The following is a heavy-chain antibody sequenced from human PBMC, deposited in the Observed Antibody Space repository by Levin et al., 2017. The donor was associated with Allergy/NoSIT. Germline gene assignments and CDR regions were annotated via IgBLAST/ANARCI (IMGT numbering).Heavy chain of an antibody. J-gene: IGHJ4*02. Sequence: PGGSLRLSCTASGFTFGDYTMSWFRQAPGKGLEWVGFIGGKGYGGTTEYAASVKGRFTITRDDSKSIAYLQMKSLKTEDTAVYYCARDPVPFSSSWYFDYWGQGTLVTVSS. CDR3: ARDPVPFSSSWYFDY. CDR1: GFTFGDYT. V-gene: IGHV3-49*03. CDR2: IGGKGYGGTT. D-gene: IGHD6-13*01.